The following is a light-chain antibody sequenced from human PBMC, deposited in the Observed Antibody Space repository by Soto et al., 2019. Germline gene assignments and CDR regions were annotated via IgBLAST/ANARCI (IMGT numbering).Light chain of an antibody. CDR2: EAI. V-gene: IGLV2-23*01. J-gene: IGLJ3*02. CDR1: SSDVGSYIF. Sequence: QSVLTQPASVSGSPGQSITISCTGTSSDVGSYIFVSWYQQHPGKAPKLIIYEAIERPSGVSHRFSGSKSGNTASLTISGLQAEDEADYYCCSYAGSGTLVFGGGTQLTVL. CDR3: CSYAGSGTLV.